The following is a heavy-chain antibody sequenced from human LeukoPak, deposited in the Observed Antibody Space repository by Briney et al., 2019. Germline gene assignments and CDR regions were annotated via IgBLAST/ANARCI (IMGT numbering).Heavy chain of an antibody. Sequence: ASVKVSCKASGYTFTSYYIHWVRQAPGQGLEWMGLINPSGGSTNYAQKFQGRVSMTTDTSTSTAYMELRSLRSDDTAVYYCARTEWELPSLRDFDYWGQGTLVTVSS. J-gene: IGHJ4*02. D-gene: IGHD1-26*01. CDR2: INPSGGST. CDR3: ARTEWELPSLRDFDY. CDR1: GYTFTSYY. V-gene: IGHV1-46*01.